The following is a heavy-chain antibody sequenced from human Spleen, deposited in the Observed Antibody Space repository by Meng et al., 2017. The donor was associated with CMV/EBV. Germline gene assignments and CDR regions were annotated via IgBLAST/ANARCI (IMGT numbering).Heavy chain of an antibody. CDR2: INPNSGGT. D-gene: IGHD1-26*01. CDR3: ARVEVGATTMYFQH. CDR1: GYTFTGYY. V-gene: IGHV1-2*02. J-gene: IGHJ1*01. Sequence: PGYTFTGYYMHWVRQAPGQGLEWMGWINPNSGGTNYAQKFQGRVTMTRDTSISTAYMELSRLRSDDTAVYYCARVEVGATTMYFQHWGQGTLVTVSS.